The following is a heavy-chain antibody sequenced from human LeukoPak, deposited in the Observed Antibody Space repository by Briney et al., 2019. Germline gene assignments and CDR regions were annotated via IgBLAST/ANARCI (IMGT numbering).Heavy chain of an antibody. Sequence: GGSLRLSCAASGFTVSSNYMNWARQAPGKGLEWVASINHNGNVNYYVDSVKGRFTISRDNAKNSLYLQMSNLRAEDTAVYFCARGGGLDVWGQGATVTVSS. J-gene: IGHJ6*02. CDR1: GFTVSSNY. D-gene: IGHD3-16*01. V-gene: IGHV3-7*03. CDR3: ARGGGLDV. CDR2: INHNGNVN.